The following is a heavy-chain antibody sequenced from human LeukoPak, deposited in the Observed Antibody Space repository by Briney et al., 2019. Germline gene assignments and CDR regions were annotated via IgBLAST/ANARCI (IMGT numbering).Heavy chain of an antibody. Sequence: SETLSLTCTVSGGSISSSSYYWGWIRQPPGKGLEWIGSIYYSGSTYYNPSLKSRVTISVDTSKNQFSLKLSSVTAADTAVYYCARGGGSIVVVPEPNDAFDIWGQGTMVTVSS. V-gene: IGHV4-39*07. D-gene: IGHD2-2*01. CDR1: GGSISSSSYY. CDR2: IYYSGST. CDR3: ARGGGSIVVVPEPNDAFDI. J-gene: IGHJ3*02.